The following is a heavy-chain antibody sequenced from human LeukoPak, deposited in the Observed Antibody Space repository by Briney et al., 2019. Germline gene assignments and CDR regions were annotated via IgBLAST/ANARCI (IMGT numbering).Heavy chain of an antibody. CDR1: GGSISSSSYY. V-gene: IGHV4-39*07. J-gene: IGHJ3*02. CDR2: IYYSGST. CDR3: ARQIAVAGEWAFDI. D-gene: IGHD6-19*01. Sequence: KPSETLSLTCTVSGGSISSSSYYWGWIRQPPGKGLKWIGSIYYSGSTYYNPSLKSRVTISVDTSKNQFSLKLSSVTAADTAVYYCARQIAVAGEWAFDIWGQGTMVTVSS.